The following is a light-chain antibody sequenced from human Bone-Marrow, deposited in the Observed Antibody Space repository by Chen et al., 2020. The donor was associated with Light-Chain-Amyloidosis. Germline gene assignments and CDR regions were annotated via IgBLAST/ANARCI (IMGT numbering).Light chain of an antibody. CDR3: QSYQGSSQGV. Sequence: NFMLTQPHSVSESPGKTVIISCTRSSGSIATNYVQLYQQRPGSSPTTVIYEDDQRPSGVPDRFSGSIDRSSNSASLTISGLKTADEADYYCQSYQGSSQGVFGGGTKLTVL. CDR1: SGSIATNY. CDR2: EDD. J-gene: IGLJ3*02. V-gene: IGLV6-57*01.